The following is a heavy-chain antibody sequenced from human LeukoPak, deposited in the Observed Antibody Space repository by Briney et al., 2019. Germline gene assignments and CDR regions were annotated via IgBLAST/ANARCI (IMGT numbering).Heavy chain of an antibody. CDR1: GYTFTSYD. V-gene: IGHV1-8*01. CDR3: AFGGNYCSGGSCYLRDY. Sequence: ASVKVSCKASGYTFTSYDINWVRQATGRGLEWMGWMNPNSGNTGYAQKFQGRVTMTRNTSISTAYMELSSLRSEDTAVYYCAFGGNYCSGGSCYLRDYWGQGTLVTVSS. J-gene: IGHJ4*02. CDR2: MNPNSGNT. D-gene: IGHD2-15*01.